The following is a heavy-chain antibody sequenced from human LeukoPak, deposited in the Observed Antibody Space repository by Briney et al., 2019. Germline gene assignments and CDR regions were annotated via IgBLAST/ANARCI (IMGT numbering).Heavy chain of an antibody. V-gene: IGHV4-59*01. Sequence: SETLSLTCTVSGGSISSYYWSWIRQPPGKGLEWIGYIYYSGSTSYNPSLKSRVTISVDTSKNQFSLKLTSVTAADTAVYYCAREDIAVAGDAFDIWGQGAMVTVSS. D-gene: IGHD6-19*01. CDR2: IYYSGST. J-gene: IGHJ3*02. CDR3: AREDIAVAGDAFDI. CDR1: GGSISSYY.